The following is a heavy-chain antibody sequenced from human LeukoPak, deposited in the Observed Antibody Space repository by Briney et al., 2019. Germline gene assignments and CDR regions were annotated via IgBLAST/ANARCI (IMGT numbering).Heavy chain of an antibody. CDR1: GFTFSSYG. Sequence: GGSLRLSCAASGFTFSSYGMHWVRQAPGKGLEWVAVISYDGSNKYYADSVKGRFTISRDNSKNTLYPQMNSLRAEDTAVYYCAKGAGPMVREPLGYWGQGTLVTVSS. CDR3: AKGAGPMVREPLGY. V-gene: IGHV3-30*18. J-gene: IGHJ4*02. D-gene: IGHD3-10*01. CDR2: ISYDGSNK.